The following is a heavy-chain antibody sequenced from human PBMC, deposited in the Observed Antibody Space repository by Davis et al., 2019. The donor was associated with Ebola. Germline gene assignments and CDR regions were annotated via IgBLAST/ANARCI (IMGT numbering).Heavy chain of an antibody. Sequence: GESLKISCAASGFTVSSNYMSWVRQAPGKGLEWVSVIYSGGSTYYADSVKGRFTISRDNSKNTLHLQMNSLRAEDTAVYYCATGYSGYDSPYYYGMDVWGQGTTVTVSS. V-gene: IGHV3-53*01. D-gene: IGHD5-12*01. CDR3: ATGYSGYDSPYYYGMDV. J-gene: IGHJ6*02. CDR2: IYSGGST. CDR1: GFTVSSNY.